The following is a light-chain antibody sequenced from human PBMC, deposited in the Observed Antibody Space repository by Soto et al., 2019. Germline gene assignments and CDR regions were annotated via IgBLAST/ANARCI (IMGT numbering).Light chain of an antibody. J-gene: IGLJ1*01. CDR3: YSYAGSYTFYV. CDR2: DVS. CDR1: SSDVGGYNY. Sequence: QSVLTQSRSVSGSPGQSVTISCTGTSSDVGGYNYVSWYQQYPGKAPKLMIYDVSKRPSGVPDRFSGSKSGNTASLTISGLQAEDEADYYCYSYAGSYTFYVFGTGTKVTVL. V-gene: IGLV2-11*01.